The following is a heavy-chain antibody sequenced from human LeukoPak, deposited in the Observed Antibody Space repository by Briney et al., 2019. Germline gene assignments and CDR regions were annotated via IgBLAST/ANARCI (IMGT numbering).Heavy chain of an antibody. CDR2: ISYDGSNK. J-gene: IGHJ4*02. CDR3: ARSVVAATDFDY. CDR1: GFTFSSYA. Sequence: PGGSLRLSCAASGFTFSSYAMHWVRQAPGKGLEWVAVISYDGSNKYYADSVKGRFTISRDNSKNTLYLQMNSLRAEDTAVYYCARSVVAATDFDYWGQGTLVTVSS. V-gene: IGHV3-30*04. D-gene: IGHD2-15*01.